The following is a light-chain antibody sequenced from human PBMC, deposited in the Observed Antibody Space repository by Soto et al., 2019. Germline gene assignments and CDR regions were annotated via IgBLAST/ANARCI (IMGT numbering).Light chain of an antibody. CDR3: CSYAVGSTVV. Sequence: QSALTQPASVSGSPGQSITIFCTGTSSDVGSYNLVSWHQQHPGKAPKLMIYEGSKRPSGVSHRFSGSKSGNTASLTISGLQAEDEADYYCCSYAVGSTVVFGGGTKLTVL. J-gene: IGLJ2*01. CDR1: SSDVGSYNL. V-gene: IGLV2-23*01. CDR2: EGS.